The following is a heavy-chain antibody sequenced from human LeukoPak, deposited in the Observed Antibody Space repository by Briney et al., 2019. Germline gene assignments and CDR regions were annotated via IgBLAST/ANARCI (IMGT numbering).Heavy chain of an antibody. CDR2: IKSKTEGGTT. CDR3: TTCFSGDYYDSSGYLPRDAFDI. J-gene: IGHJ3*02. CDR1: GFTCSNAW. D-gene: IGHD3-22*01. V-gene: IGHV3-15*01. Sequence: GGSFRLSCVASGFTCSNAWMSWVRQAPGKGLEWVGRIKSKTEGGTTDYAAPVKGRFTISRDDSKNTLYLQMNSLKTEDTAVYYCTTCFSGDYYDSSGYLPRDAFDIWGQGTMVIVSS.